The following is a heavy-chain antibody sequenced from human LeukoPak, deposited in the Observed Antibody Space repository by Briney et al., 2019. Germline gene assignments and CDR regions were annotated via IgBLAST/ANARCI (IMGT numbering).Heavy chain of an antibody. V-gene: IGHV3-21*01. CDR1: GFTFSSYS. D-gene: IGHD5-24*01. J-gene: IGHJ4*02. CDR3: AREGDRGGYNSIDC. Sequence: EGSLRLSCAASGFTFSSYSMNWVRQAPGEGLEWVSSISSSSSYIYYADSVKGRFTISRDNAKNSLYLQMNSLRAEDTAVYYCAREGDRGGYNSIDCWGQGTLVTVSS. CDR2: ISSSSSYI.